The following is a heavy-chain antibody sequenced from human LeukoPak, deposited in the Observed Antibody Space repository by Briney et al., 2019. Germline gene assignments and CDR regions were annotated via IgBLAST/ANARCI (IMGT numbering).Heavy chain of an antibody. V-gene: IGHV3-23*01. CDR2: ISGSGGSA. Sequence: GGSLRLSCAASGFTFSSYAMSWVRQAPGKGLEWVSAISGSGGSAYYADSVKGRFTISRDNSKNTLYLQMNSLRAEDTAVYYCAKFISEVLTGYFDYWGQGTLVTVSS. CDR3: AKFISEVLTGYFDY. CDR1: GFTFSSYA. J-gene: IGHJ4*02. D-gene: IGHD3-9*01.